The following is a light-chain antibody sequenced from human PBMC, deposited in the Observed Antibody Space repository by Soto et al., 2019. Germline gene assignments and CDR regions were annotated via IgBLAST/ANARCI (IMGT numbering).Light chain of an antibody. Sequence: IQMTQSPSTLSASVGDRVTITCQASQTISNWLAWYQQKPGQAPKLLIYKASTLESGVPSRFSGSGSGTEFTLTISSLQPEDFATYYCQQYNSYSQTFGQGTKVEIK. CDR2: KAS. CDR3: QQYNSYSQT. V-gene: IGKV1-5*03. CDR1: QTISNW. J-gene: IGKJ1*01.